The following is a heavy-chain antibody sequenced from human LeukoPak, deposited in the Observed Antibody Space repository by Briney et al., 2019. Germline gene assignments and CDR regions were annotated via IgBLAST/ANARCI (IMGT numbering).Heavy chain of an antibody. J-gene: IGHJ4*02. CDR2: IYYSGST. CDR3: ARDMYYYGSGSYPY. D-gene: IGHD3-10*01. CDR1: GGSISSSSYY. V-gene: IGHV4-39*07. Sequence: SETLSLTCSLSGGSISSSSYYWAWIRQPPGKGLEWIGSIYYSGSTYYNPSLKSRVTISVDTSKNQFSLKLSSVTAADTAVYYCARDMYYYGSGSYPYWGQGTLVTVSS.